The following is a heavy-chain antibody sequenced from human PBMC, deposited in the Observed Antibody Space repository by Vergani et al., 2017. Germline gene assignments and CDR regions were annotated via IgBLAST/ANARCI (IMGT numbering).Heavy chain of an antibody. CDR3: ARVVYTPGGDAFDI. Sequence: VQLVESGGGVVQPGGSLRLSCAASGFTFSSYSMNWVRQAPGKGLEWVSYISSSSSTIYYADSVKGRFTISRDNAKNSLYLQMNSLRAEDTAVYYCARVVYTPGGDAFDIWGQGTMVTVSS. CDR1: GFTFSSYS. V-gene: IGHV3-48*01. J-gene: IGHJ3*02. D-gene: IGHD2-2*02. CDR2: ISSSSSTI.